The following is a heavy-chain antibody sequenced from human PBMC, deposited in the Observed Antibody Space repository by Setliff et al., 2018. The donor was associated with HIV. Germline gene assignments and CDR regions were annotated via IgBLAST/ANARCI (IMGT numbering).Heavy chain of an antibody. D-gene: IGHD3-22*01. Sequence: ASVKVSCKASGYTFTDYYIHWVRQAPGQGLEWMGRINPNNGGTNYAQKFQGRVTMTRDTSISTAYMELSRLRSDDTAVYYCARDGYYDSSGYSAFDIWGLGTMVTV. CDR2: INPNNGGT. V-gene: IGHV1-2*06. CDR3: ARDGYYDSSGYSAFDI. J-gene: IGHJ3*02. CDR1: GYTFTDYY.